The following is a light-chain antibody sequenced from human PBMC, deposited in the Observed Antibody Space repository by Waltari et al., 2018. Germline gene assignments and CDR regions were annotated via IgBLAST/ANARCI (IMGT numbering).Light chain of an antibody. CDR2: EVS. CDR1: SSDVGGYNY. V-gene: IGLV2-14*01. CDR3: SSYRTSSVV. Sequence: QSALTQPASVSGSPGQSITISCPGTSSDVGGYNYASWFQQHPGKAPKLMINEVSNRPSGVSNRFSASKSGNTASLTISGLQAEDEADYYCSSYRTSSVVFGGGTKLTVL. J-gene: IGLJ2*01.